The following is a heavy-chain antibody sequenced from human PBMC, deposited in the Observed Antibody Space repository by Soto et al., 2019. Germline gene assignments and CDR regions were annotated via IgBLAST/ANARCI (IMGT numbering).Heavy chain of an antibody. J-gene: IGHJ4*02. CDR2: ISGSGGST. CDR3: AKDPRITMVRGDKPSYYFDY. CDR1: GFTFSSYA. Sequence: GGSLRLSCAASGFTFSSYAMSWVRQAPGKGLEWVSAISGSGGSTYYADSVKGRFTISRDNSKNTLYLQMNSLRAEDTAVYYCAKDPRITMVRGDKPSYYFDYWGQGTLVTVSS. D-gene: IGHD3-10*01. V-gene: IGHV3-23*01.